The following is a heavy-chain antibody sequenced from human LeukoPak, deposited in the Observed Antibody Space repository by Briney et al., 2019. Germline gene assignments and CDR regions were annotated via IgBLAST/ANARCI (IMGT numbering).Heavy chain of an antibody. J-gene: IGHJ4*02. Sequence: AGRSLRLSCAASGXTFSSYGMHWVRQAPGKGLEWVAVISYDGSNKYYADSVKGRFTISRDNSKNTLYLQMNSLRAEDTAVYYCAKDQSPIAVAGTLNYWGQGTLVTVSS. CDR1: GXTFSSYG. CDR3: AKDQSPIAVAGTLNY. D-gene: IGHD6-19*01. CDR2: ISYDGSNK. V-gene: IGHV3-30*18.